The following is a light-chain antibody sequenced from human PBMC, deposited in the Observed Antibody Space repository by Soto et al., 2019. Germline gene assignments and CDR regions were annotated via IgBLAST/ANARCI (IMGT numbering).Light chain of an antibody. Sequence: DIQMTQSPSSLSASVGDRVTITCRASQSISNYLHWYQQKPGRAPKLLIYATSSLQTGVPSRFGGSGSGTDFTLTISSVQPEDFATYYCQQSFSSPPITFGQGTRLDIK. J-gene: IGKJ5*01. V-gene: IGKV1-39*01. CDR2: ATS. CDR1: QSISNY. CDR3: QQSFSSPPIT.